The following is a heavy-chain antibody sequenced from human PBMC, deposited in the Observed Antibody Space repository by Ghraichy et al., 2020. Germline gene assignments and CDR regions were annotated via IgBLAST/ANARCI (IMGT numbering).Heavy chain of an antibody. D-gene: IGHD3-10*01. V-gene: IGHV3-74*01. CDR3: ARDTLHYYGSGTYEGMGIDY. CDR2: INSDGSST. Sequence: LSLTCAASGFTFSSYWMHWVRQAPGKGLVWVSRINSDGSSTAYADSVKGRFTISRDNAKNTLYLQMNRLRAEDTAVYYCARDTLHYYGSGTYEGMGIDYGGQGTLVTVSS. J-gene: IGHJ4*02. CDR1: GFTFSSYW.